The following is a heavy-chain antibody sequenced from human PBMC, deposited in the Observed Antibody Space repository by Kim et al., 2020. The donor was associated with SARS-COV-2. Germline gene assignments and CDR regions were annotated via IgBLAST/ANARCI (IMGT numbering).Heavy chain of an antibody. CDR3: ARHIYCSSTSCRGPGGMDG. CDR2: IYYSGST. CDR1: GGSISSSSYY. D-gene: IGHD2-2*01. J-gene: IGHJ6*02. Sequence: SETLSLTCTVSGGSISSSSYYWGWIRQPPGKGLEWIGSIYYSGSTYYNPSLKSRVTISVDTSKNQFSLKLSSVTAADTAVYYCARHIYCSSTSCRGPGGMDGWGQGTTVTVSS. V-gene: IGHV4-39*01.